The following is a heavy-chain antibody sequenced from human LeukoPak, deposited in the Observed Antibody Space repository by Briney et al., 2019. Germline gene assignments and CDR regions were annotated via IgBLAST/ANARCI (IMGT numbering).Heavy chain of an antibody. J-gene: IGHJ4*02. Sequence: GESLRLSCAASGFTFSDYYMSWIRQAPGKGLEWVSYISSSGSTIYYADSAKGRFTISRDNAKNSLYLQMNSLRAEDTAVYYCARERPPYYFDYWGQGTLVTVSS. CDR1: GFTFSDYY. CDR3: ARERPPYYFDY. V-gene: IGHV3-11*01. CDR2: ISSSGSTI.